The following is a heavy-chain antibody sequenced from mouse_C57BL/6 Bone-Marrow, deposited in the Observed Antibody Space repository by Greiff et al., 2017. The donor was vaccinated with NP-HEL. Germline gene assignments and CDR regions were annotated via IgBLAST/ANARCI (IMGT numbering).Heavy chain of an antibody. CDR2: IDPENGDT. CDR3: TPTGGIFAY. D-gene: IGHD4-1*01. CDR1: GFNIKDDY. Sequence: VHVKQSGAELVRPGASVKLSCTASGFNIKDDYMHWVKQRPEQGLEWIGWIDPENGDTEYASKFQGKATITADTSSNTAYLQLSSLTSEDTAVYYCTPTGGIFAYWGQGTLVTVSA. J-gene: IGHJ3*01. V-gene: IGHV14-4*01.